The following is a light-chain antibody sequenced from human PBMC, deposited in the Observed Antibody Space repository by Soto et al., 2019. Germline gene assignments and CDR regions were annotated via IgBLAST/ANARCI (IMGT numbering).Light chain of an antibody. V-gene: IGLV2-14*01. Sequence: QSVLTQPASVSGSPGQSITISCTGTNSDVGGYNYVSWYQQHPGKAPKLLIHGVSNRPSGVSNRFSGSKSGNTASLTISGLQAEDEADYYCNSYTSSSTLYVFGTGTKLTVL. CDR3: NSYTSSSTLYV. J-gene: IGLJ1*01. CDR1: NSDVGGYNY. CDR2: GVS.